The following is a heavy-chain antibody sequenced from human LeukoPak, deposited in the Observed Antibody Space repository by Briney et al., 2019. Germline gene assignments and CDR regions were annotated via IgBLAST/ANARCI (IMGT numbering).Heavy chain of an antibody. Sequence: GGSLRLSCAASGFTFSSYAMHWVRQAPGKGLEYVSAISSNGGSTYYANSVKGRFTISRDNSKNTLYLQMDSLRAEDMAVYYCARTFGSSGWYVDWGQGTLVTVSS. CDR1: GFTFSSYA. D-gene: IGHD6-19*01. CDR2: ISSNGGST. CDR3: ARTFGSSGWYVD. J-gene: IGHJ4*02. V-gene: IGHV3-64*01.